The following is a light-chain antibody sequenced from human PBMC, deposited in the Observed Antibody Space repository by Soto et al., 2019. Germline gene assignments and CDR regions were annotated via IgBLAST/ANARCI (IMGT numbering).Light chain of an antibody. CDR3: QQSNSFPLS. V-gene: IGKV1-12*01. Sequence: DIQMTQSPSYVSASVGDRVIITCRASRGISSWLAWYQQRPGKAPNLLIYGASTLQTGVPSRFSGSGSGTDFTLTITNLQPEDVATYYCQQSNSFPLSFGGGTKVEIK. CDR2: GAS. CDR1: RGISSW. J-gene: IGKJ4*01.